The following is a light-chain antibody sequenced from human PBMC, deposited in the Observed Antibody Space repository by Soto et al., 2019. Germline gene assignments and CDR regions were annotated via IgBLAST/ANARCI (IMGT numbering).Light chain of an antibody. Sequence: QSVLTQPASVSGSPGQSIAIPCTGTSSDIGGYNYVSWYQQHPDKAPKLMIYDVSNRPSGVSNRFSGSKSGNTASLTISGLQAEDEADYYCSSYTSSSTRVFXTGTKVTVL. CDR2: DVS. V-gene: IGLV2-14*01. CDR1: SSDIGGYNY. CDR3: SSYTSSSTRV. J-gene: IGLJ1*01.